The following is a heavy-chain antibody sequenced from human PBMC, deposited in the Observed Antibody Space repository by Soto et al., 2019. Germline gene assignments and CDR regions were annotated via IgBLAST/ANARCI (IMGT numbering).Heavy chain of an antibody. CDR3: ARDSDEGGYYYYYYMDV. CDR2: ISAYNGNT. CDR1: GYTFTSYG. Sequence: QVQLVQSGAEVKKPGASVKVSCKASGYTFTSYGISWVRQAPGQGLEWMGWISAYNGNTNYAQKLQGRVTMTTDTSTSTAYMELRSLRSDDTAVYYRARDSDEGGYYYYYYMDVWGKGTTVTVSS. V-gene: IGHV1-18*01. J-gene: IGHJ6*03.